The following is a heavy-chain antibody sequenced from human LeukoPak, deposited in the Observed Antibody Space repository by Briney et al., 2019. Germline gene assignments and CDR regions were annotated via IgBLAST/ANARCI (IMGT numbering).Heavy chain of an antibody. V-gene: IGHV3-30*04. CDR1: GFTFSSYA. CDR2: ISNDGTNK. D-gene: IGHD6-19*01. Sequence: SGGSLRLSCAASGFTFSSYAMDWVRQAPGKGLEWVAFISNDGTNKYYADSVKGRFTISRDSSKNTLYLQMNSLRAEDTAVYYCGRDQGGSIGWYGDYWGQGTLVTVSS. CDR3: GRDQGGSIGWYGDY. J-gene: IGHJ4*02.